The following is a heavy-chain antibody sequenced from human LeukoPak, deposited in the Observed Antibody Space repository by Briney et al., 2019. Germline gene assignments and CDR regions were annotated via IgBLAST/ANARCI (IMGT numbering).Heavy chain of an antibody. CDR2: IIPISGTA. Sequence: SVTVSCKASGCTFSSYAISWVRQPPAQGLERMGGIIPISGTANYAHKSQGSGTITADEYTSTDYMELNSLRSEVTAVYYCSRAITGIAVAGAPYYFDYWGQGTLGT. CDR3: SRAITGIAVAGAPYYFDY. V-gene: IGHV1-69*13. D-gene: IGHD6-19*01. CDR1: GCTFSSYA. J-gene: IGHJ4*02.